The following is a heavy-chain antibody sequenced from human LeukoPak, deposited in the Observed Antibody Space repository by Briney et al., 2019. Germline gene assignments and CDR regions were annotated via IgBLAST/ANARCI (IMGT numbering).Heavy chain of an antibody. V-gene: IGHV3-48*01. CDR3: TRDWLDASLDY. D-gene: IGHD6-19*01. CDR1: GFTFSSYS. CDR2: ISSSSSTI. Sequence: GGSLRLSCAASGFTFSSYSMNWVRQAPGKGLEWVSYISSSSSTIYYADSVKGRFTISRDNAKNSLYLQMNSLRAEDTAIYYCTRDWLDASLDYWGQGVLVTVSS. J-gene: IGHJ4*02.